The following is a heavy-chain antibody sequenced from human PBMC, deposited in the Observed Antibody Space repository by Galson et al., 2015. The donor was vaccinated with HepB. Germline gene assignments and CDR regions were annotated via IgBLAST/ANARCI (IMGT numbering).Heavy chain of an antibody. J-gene: IGHJ4*02. CDR3: GQELIAAAFPGY. CDR2: ISYDGSKK. Sequence: SLRLSCAASGSGLSSHSMHWVRQAPGKGLEWVAVISYDGSKKFYADSAKGRFTISRDNSKNTLYLQMNSLSAEETAVYYCGQELIAAAFPGYWGQGTLVTVSS. V-gene: IGHV3-30*18. CDR1: GSGLSSHS. D-gene: IGHD6-13*01.